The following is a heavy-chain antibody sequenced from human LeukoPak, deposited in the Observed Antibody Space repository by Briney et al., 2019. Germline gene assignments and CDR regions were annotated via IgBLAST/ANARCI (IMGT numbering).Heavy chain of an antibody. V-gene: IGHV3-48*04. CDR1: GFTFSSYS. Sequence: GGSLRLSCAASGFTFSSYSMNWVRQAPGKGLEWVSHINIVNNAIYYSDSVKGRFTISRDNAKNSLYLQMNSLRAEDTAVYYCARDSEEGGTFDYWGQGTLVSVSS. J-gene: IGHJ4*02. CDR2: INIVNNAI. D-gene: IGHD1-26*01. CDR3: ARDSEEGGTFDY.